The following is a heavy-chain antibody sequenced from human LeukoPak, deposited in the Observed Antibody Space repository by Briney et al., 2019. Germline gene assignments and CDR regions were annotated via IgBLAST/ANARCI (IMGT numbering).Heavy chain of an antibody. CDR2: MNPNSGNT. CDR3: ARVVPAANYGDYYFDY. CDR1: GYTFTSYD. D-gene: IGHD2-2*01. J-gene: IGHJ4*02. Sequence: ASVKVSCKASGYTFTSYDINWVRQATGQGLEWMGWMNPNSGNTGYAQKFQGRVTMTRNTSISTAYMELSSLRSEDTAVYYCARVVPAANYGDYYFDYWGQGPLVTVS. V-gene: IGHV1-8*01.